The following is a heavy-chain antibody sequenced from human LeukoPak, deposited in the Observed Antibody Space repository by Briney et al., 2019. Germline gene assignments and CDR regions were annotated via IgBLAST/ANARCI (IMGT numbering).Heavy chain of an antibody. CDR1: GFTLSSYA. CDR3: TGLYGDSYAY. D-gene: IGHD5-18*01. J-gene: IGHJ4*02. V-gene: IGHV3-23*01. CDR2: ISDSGSST. Sequence: GGSLRLSCTASGFTLSSYAMAWVRQAPGKGLDWVSTISDSGSSTFYADSVKGRFTISRDNPRNIVFLQINSLRAEDTAMYYCTGLYGDSYAYWGQGTLVTVSS.